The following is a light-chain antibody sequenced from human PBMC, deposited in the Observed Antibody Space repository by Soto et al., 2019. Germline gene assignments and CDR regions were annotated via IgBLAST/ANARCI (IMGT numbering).Light chain of an antibody. V-gene: IGKV1-33*01. Sequence: IQMTQSPSSLSASVGDRVTITCQASQDIAKNLNWYQQKPGKAPKLLIYDASSLQTGVPSRLSGSGSATHFTFPISSLQSEDIATYYCQQYDNLLPITFGQGTRLEIK. J-gene: IGKJ5*01. CDR3: QQYDNLLPIT. CDR1: QDIAKN. CDR2: DAS.